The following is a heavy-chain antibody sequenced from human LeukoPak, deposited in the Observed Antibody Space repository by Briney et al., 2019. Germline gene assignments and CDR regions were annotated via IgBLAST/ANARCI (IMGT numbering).Heavy chain of an antibody. J-gene: IGHJ5*02. V-gene: IGHV1-18*01. CDR1: GYTFTSYG. CDR2: ISAYNGNT. D-gene: IGHD3-16*01. Sequence: ASVKVSCKASGYTFTSYGISWVRQAPGQGLEWMGWISAYNGNTNYAQKLQGRVTMTTDTSTSTAYMELRSLRSDDTAVYYCAREPGWQWPGPGEFQGFDPWGQGTLVTVSS. CDR3: AREPGWQWPGPGEFQGFDP.